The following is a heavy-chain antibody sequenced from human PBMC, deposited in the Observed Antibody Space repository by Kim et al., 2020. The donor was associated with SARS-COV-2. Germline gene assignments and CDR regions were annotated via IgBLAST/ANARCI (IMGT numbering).Heavy chain of an antibody. V-gene: IGHV3-53*01. D-gene: IGHD6-19*01. Sequence: YDADSVKGRFTISRDNSKNTLYLQMNSLRAEDTAVYYCARGSGWPYYFDYWGQGTLVTVSS. J-gene: IGHJ4*02. CDR3: ARGSGWPYYFDY.